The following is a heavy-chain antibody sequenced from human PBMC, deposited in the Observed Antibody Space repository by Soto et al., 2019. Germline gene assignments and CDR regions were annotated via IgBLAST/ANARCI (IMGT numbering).Heavy chain of an antibody. D-gene: IGHD3-16*01. CDR1: GYIFVNCG. CDR3: VMVDNYVTPTPQDV. CDR2: ISTYTGNT. V-gene: IGHV1-18*01. Sequence: QVQLVQSGDEVKKPGASVKVSCKASGYIFVNCGIAWVRQAPGQGLEWMGWISTYTGNTHSATKVQGRLTMTTDTSTSTADMDLGSLTSDDTAVYYCVMVDNYVTPTPQDVWGQGTTVTVSS. J-gene: IGHJ6*02.